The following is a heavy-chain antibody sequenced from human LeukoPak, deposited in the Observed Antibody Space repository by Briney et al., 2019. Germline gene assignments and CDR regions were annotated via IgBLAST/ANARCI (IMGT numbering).Heavy chain of an antibody. D-gene: IGHD2-2*01. J-gene: IGHJ6*04. Sequence: SVKVSCKASGGTFSSYAISWVRQAPGQGLEWMGGIIPIFGTANYAQKFQGRVTITADESTSTAYMELSSLRSEDTAVYYCARGSQRLGVPAAMYGMDVWGKGATVTVSS. CDR2: IIPIFGTA. CDR1: GGTFSSYA. CDR3: ARGSQRLGVPAAMYGMDV. V-gene: IGHV1-69*01.